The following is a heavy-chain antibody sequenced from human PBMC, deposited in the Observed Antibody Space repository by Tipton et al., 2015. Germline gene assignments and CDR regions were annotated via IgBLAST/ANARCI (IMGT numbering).Heavy chain of an antibody. CDR2: IYYTGST. J-gene: IGHJ6*02. CDR3: ARHSGSYRTYYYYYGMDV. CDR1: GGSISSYY. D-gene: IGHD1-26*01. Sequence: TLSLTCTVSGGSISSYYWSWIRQPPGKGLEWIGYIYYTGSTNYNPSLKSRVTISVDTSKNQFSLKLSSVTAADTAVYYCARHSGSYRTYYYYYGMDVWGQGTTVTVSS. V-gene: IGHV4-59*08.